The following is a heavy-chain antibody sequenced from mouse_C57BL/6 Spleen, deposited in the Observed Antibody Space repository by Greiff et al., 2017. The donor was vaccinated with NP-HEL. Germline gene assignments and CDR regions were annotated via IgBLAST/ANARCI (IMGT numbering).Heavy chain of an antibody. CDR3: ARRNEYLYAMDY. Sequence: QVQLQQSGAELVRPGASVKLSCKASGYTFTDYYINWVKQRPGQGLEWIARLYPGSGNTYYNEKFKGKATLTAERSSSAAYMQLSSLTSEDSAVYCCARRNEYLYAMDYWGQGTSVTVSS. CDR2: LYPGSGNT. V-gene: IGHV1-76*01. D-gene: IGHD5-1*01. CDR1: GYTFTDYY. J-gene: IGHJ4*01.